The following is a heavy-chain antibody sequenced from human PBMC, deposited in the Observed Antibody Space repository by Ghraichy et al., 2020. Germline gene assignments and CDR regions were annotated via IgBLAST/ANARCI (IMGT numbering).Heavy chain of an antibody. J-gene: IGHJ4*02. CDR2: IYYSGST. CDR1: GDSISSYS. CDR3: ATGILGADYFFDY. Sequence: ESLNISCTVSGDSISSYSWSWIRQPPGKGLEWIGYIYYSGSTKYNPSLKSRVTISADTSKNQVYLKVRSVTAADTAVYYCATGILGADYFFDYCGQGSLVTVSS. V-gene: IGHV4-59*01. D-gene: IGHD1-26*01.